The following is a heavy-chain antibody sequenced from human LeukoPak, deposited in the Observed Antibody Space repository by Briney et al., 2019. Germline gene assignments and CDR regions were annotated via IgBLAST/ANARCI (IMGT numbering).Heavy chain of an antibody. D-gene: IGHD3-22*01. CDR1: GYTFTSYG. CDR3: AISLLVYDSSGFDY. Sequence: ASVKVSCKASGYTFTSYGISWVRRAPGQGLEWMGWISAYNGNTNYAQKLQGRVTMTTDTSTSTAYMELRSLRSDDTAVYYCAISLLVYDSSGFDYWGQGTLVTVSS. V-gene: IGHV1-18*01. CDR2: ISAYNGNT. J-gene: IGHJ4*02.